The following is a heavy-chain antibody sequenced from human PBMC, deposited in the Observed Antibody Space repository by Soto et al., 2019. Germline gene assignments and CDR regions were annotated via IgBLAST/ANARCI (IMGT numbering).Heavy chain of an antibody. Sequence: EVQLLESGGGLVQPGGSLRISCAASGFTFSNYVMTWVRQAPGRGLEWVSGISASGGSTYYADSVKGRFTISRDNSNGMLFLQRHGLGAEDTSVNYCERASYVWGSFRVDYWGQGTLVTVSS. D-gene: IGHD3-16*01. J-gene: IGHJ4*02. CDR3: ERASYVWGSFRVDY. CDR2: ISASGGST. V-gene: IGHV3-23*01. CDR1: GFTFSNYV.